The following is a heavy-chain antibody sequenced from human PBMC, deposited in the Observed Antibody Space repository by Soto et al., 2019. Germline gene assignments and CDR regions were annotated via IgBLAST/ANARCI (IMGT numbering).Heavy chain of an antibody. CDR1: GFTFSSYS. CDR3: AREGINNYNEYYFDS. D-gene: IGHD4-4*01. Sequence: LRLSCAASGFTFSSYSMNWVRQAPGKGLEWVSSISGSGDYTHYADFLRGRFTISRDNAKTSLYLQMNSLRAEDTAVYYCAREGINNYNEYYFDSWGQGTVVTVSS. V-gene: IGHV3-21*01. J-gene: IGHJ4*02. CDR2: ISGSGDYT.